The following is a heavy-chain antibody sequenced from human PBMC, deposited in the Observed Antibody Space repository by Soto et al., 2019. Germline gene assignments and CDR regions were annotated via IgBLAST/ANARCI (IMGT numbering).Heavy chain of an antibody. V-gene: IGHV6-1*01. CDR1: GDSVSGNSAA. CDR3: AREVPYYERSDSYFDY. CDR2: TYYRSKWYN. J-gene: IGHJ4*02. Sequence: SQTFSLTCAISGDSVSGNSAAWNWIRQSPSRGLEWLGRTYYRSKWYNDYAVSVRSRITVTTDTSKNQFSLHLNSVTXEDTXVYYXAREVPYYERSDSYFDYWGQGALVTVSS. D-gene: IGHD3-16*01.